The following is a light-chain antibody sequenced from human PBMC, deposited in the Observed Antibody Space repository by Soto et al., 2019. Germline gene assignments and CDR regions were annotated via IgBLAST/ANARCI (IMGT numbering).Light chain of an antibody. J-gene: IGLJ3*02. Sequence: SALTQPPSASGSPGQSVTISCTGTSSVVGGYKYVSWYQQHPGKAPKLMIFEVSRRPSGVPDRFSGSKSGNTASLTVSGLQAEDEADYYCSSYAGRNTWVFGGGTNLTVL. CDR3: SSYAGRNTWV. V-gene: IGLV2-8*01. CDR2: EVS. CDR1: SSVVGGYKY.